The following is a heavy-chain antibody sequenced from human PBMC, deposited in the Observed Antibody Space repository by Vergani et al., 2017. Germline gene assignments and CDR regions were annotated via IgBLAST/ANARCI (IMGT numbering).Heavy chain of an antibody. CDR1: GGSINSSSYY. J-gene: IGHJ5*02. CDR2: IYHSGST. D-gene: IGHD6-6*01. Sequence: QLQLQESGPGLVKPSETLSITCTVSGGSINSSSYYWGWIRQPAGKGLVWSGSIYHSGSTYYNPSLKSRAPIAVDTSKNQFSLKLSSVTAADTAVYYCAGDTKGRGQLVPRWFDPWGQGTLVTVSS. CDR3: AGDTKGRGQLVPRWFDP. V-gene: IGHV4-39*07.